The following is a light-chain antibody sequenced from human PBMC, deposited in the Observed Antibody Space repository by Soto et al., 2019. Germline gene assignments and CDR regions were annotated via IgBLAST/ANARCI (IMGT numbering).Light chain of an antibody. V-gene: IGKV2-28*01. Sequence: DVVMTQSPLSLPVTLGQPAYISCRASQSLLHSNGYNYLDWYLQKPGQSPQLLIYLGSNRASGVPDRFSGSGSGTDFTLKISRVEAQDVGVYYCMQALQTPLITFGQGTRLEIK. J-gene: IGKJ5*01. CDR2: LGS. CDR3: MQALQTPLIT. CDR1: QSLLHSNGYNY.